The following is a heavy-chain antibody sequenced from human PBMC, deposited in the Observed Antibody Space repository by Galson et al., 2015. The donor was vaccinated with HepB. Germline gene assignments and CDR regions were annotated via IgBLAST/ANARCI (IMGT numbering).Heavy chain of an antibody. J-gene: IGHJ4*02. CDR3: ASTSSGWYRSMDDY. V-gene: IGHV3-23*01. CDR1: GFTFSSYA. CDR2: ISGSGGST. D-gene: IGHD6-19*01. Sequence: SLRLSCAASGFTFSSYAMSWVRQAPGKGLEWVSAISGSGGSTYYADSVKGRFTISRDNSKNTLYLQMNSLRAEDTAVYYCASTSSGWYRSMDDYWGQGTLVTVSS.